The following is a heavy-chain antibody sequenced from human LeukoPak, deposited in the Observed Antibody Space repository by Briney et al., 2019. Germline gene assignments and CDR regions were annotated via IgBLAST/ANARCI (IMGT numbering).Heavy chain of an antibody. CDR3: AVSNGGYGP. J-gene: IGHJ5*02. V-gene: IGHV3-74*01. D-gene: IGHD5-12*01. CDR2: INSDGTTT. CDR1: AFNFTAFW. Sequence: GGSLRLSCASSAFNFTAFWMHWVRQDPRQGLLWVARINSDGTTTNYADSVKGRFTISRDNAKNTLFLQMNSLRAEDTAVYFCAVSNGGYGPWGQGALVTVSS.